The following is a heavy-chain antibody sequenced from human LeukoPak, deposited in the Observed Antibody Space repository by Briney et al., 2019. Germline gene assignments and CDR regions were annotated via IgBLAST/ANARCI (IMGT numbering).Heavy chain of an antibody. CDR2: IRSKAYGGTT. Sequence: PPGGSLRLSCTASGFTFGDYAMSWFRQAPGKGLEWVGFIRSKAYGGTTEYAASVKGRFTISRDDSKSIAYLQMNSLKTEDTAVYYCTSIELAVLSHHSVESTDYWGQGTLVTVSS. CDR3: TSIELAVLSHHSVESTDY. V-gene: IGHV3-49*03. D-gene: IGHD5-24*01. CDR1: GFTFGDYA. J-gene: IGHJ4*02.